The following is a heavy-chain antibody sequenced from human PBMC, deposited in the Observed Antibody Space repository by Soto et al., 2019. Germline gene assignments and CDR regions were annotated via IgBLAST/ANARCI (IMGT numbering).Heavy chain of an antibody. CDR1: GFSLSTSGVG. CDR2: IYWDDDK. V-gene: IGHV2-5*02. CDR3: AHCATYYDFWSGYYRGSVARGTNWFDP. Sequence: QITLKESGPTLVKPTQTLTLTCTFSGFSLSTSGVGVGWIRQPPGKALEWLALIYWDDDKRYSPSLKSRLTITKDTSKNHVVLTMTNMDPVDTATYYCAHCATYYDFWSGYYRGSVARGTNWFDPWGQGTLVTVSS. D-gene: IGHD3-3*01. J-gene: IGHJ5*02.